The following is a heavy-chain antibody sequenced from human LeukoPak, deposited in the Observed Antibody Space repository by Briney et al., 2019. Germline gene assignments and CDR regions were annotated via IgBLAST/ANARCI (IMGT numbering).Heavy chain of an antibody. CDR1: GGSISSGDYY. CDR2: IYYSGST. D-gene: IGHD3-10*01. Sequence: SETLSLTCTVSGGSISSGDYYWSWIRQPPGKGLEWIGYIYYSGSTYYNPSLKSRVTISVDTSNSQFSLKLSSVTAADTAVYYCARGTDGSGSSQESWGQGTLVTVSS. J-gene: IGHJ5*02. CDR3: ARGTDGSGSSQES. V-gene: IGHV4-30-4*08.